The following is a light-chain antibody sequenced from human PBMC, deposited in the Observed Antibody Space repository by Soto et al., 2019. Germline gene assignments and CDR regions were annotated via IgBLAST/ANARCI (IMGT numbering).Light chain of an antibody. Sequence: DIQMTQSPSTLSASVGDRFTVTCRASQSISSWLAWYQQKPGKAPKLLIYDASSLESGVPSRFSGSGSGTDFTLTISSLQPDDFATYYCQQYNSYSQTFGQGTKVDI. V-gene: IGKV1-5*01. CDR1: QSISSW. CDR2: DAS. CDR3: QQYNSYSQT. J-gene: IGKJ1*01.